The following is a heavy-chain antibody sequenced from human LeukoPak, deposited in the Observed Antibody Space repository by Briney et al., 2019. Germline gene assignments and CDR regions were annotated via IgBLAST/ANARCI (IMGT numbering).Heavy chain of an antibody. V-gene: IGHV4-34*01. Sequence: SETLSLTCGVYGGSFSGYYWSWIRQPPGKGLEWIGEINHRGSTNYNPSLKGRVIISVDTSKNQFSLRLTSVTAADTAVYYCVRGTVVAAISWFDPWGQGTLVTVSS. CDR3: VRGTVVAAISWFDP. D-gene: IGHD2-15*01. J-gene: IGHJ5*02. CDR1: GGSFSGYY. CDR2: INHRGST.